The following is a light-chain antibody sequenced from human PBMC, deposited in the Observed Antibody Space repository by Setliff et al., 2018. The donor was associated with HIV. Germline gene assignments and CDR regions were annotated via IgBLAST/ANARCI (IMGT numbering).Light chain of an antibody. J-gene: IGLJ1*01. V-gene: IGLV2-23*01. CDR1: SSDIGRYDL. Sequence: QSALAQPASVSGSPGQSITISCTGTSSDIGRYDLVSWYQQHPGKAPKLMIYQATKRPSGVSNRFSGSKSGNTASLTISGLQAEDEADYYCCSNTGSNTYVFGTGTKVTVL. CDR3: CSNTGSNTYV. CDR2: QAT.